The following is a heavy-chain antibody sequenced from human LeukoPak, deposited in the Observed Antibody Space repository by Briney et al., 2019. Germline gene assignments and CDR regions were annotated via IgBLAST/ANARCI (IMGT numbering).Heavy chain of an antibody. V-gene: IGHV3-23*01. D-gene: IGHD6-19*01. Sequence: PGGSLRLSCAASGFTFSSYAMSWVRQAPGKGLEWVSAISGSGGSTYYADSVKGRFTISRDNSKNTLYLQMNSLRAEDTAVYYCAAFNSSGWLLDPHPFDYWGQGTLVTVSS. CDR2: ISGSGGST. CDR3: AAFNSSGWLLDPHPFDY. CDR1: GFTFSSYA. J-gene: IGHJ4*02.